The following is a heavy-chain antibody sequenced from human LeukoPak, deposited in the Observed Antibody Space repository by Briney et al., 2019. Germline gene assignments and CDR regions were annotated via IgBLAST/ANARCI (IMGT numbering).Heavy chain of an antibody. CDR3: ARDNSVGDSAWWFDP. Sequence: ASVKVSCKASGYTFTNNVMHWVRQAPGQGLEWMGIINPSGDNTWYAQNFQGRVTMTRDMATSTDYMEVSSLRSEDTAVYYCARDNSVGDSAWWFDPWGQGTLVTVSS. J-gene: IGHJ5*02. CDR1: GYTFTNNV. CDR2: INPSGDNT. D-gene: IGHD5-12*01. V-gene: IGHV1-46*01.